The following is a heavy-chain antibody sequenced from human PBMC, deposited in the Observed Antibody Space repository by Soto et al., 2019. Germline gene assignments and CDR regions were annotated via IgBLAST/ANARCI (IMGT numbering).Heavy chain of an antibody. CDR2: ISGSGGST. V-gene: IGHV3-23*01. CDR1: GFTFSSYS. J-gene: IGHJ4*01. Sequence: GGSLRLSCAASGFTFSSYSISWVRQAPWKGLEWVSAISGSGGSTYYADSVKGRFNISRDNSKNTLYLQMNSLRAEDTAVYYCAKYSSSWSYYFEYWGHATLVTVS. CDR3: AKYSSSWSYYFEY. D-gene: IGHD6-13*01.